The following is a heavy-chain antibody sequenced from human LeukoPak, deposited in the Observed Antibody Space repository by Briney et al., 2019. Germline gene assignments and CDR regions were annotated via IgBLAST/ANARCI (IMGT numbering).Heavy chain of an antibody. Sequence: GGSLRLSCAASGFTFSSYGMHWVRQAPGKGLEWVAVISYDGSNKYYADSVKGRFTISRDNSKNTLYLQMNSLRAEDTAVYYCASMYSSSWYSAYYYYYGMDVWGQGTTVTVSS. D-gene: IGHD6-13*01. CDR2: ISYDGSNK. V-gene: IGHV3-30*03. CDR1: GFTFSSYG. CDR3: ASMYSSSWYSAYYYYYGMDV. J-gene: IGHJ6*02.